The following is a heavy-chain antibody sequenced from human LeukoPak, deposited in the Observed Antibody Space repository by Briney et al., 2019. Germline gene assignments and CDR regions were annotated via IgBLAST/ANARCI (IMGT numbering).Heavy chain of an antibody. D-gene: IGHD4/OR15-4a*01. J-gene: IGHJ4*02. CDR1: GFPFSIHS. CDR3: ARSTGAKAKYYFDY. Sequence: GGSLRLSCAASGFPFSIHSMSWVRQAPGKGLEWVSAISGSAGSTYHADSVKGRFTISRDNPKNTLYLQMNSLRAEDTAVYYCARSTGAKAKYYFDYWGQGALVTVSS. V-gene: IGHV3-23*01. CDR2: ISGSAGST.